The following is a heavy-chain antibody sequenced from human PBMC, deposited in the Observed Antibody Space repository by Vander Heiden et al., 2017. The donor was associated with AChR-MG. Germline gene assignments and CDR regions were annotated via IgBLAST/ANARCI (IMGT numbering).Heavy chain of an antibody. J-gene: IGHJ4*02. Sequence: EVQLVESGGGLVQPGGSVRLSCAASGFTLSSSWMTWVRQAPGKGLEWVANINRDGSQTNYGVSVKGRFTIARDNAQNSLLLQINSLRAGDTALYDCARDPVRGDGYNFDYWGLVSLVT. CDR2: INRDGSQT. V-gene: IGHV3-7*01. CDR1: GFTLSSSW. CDR3: ARDPVRGDGYNFDY. D-gene: IGHD5-18*01.